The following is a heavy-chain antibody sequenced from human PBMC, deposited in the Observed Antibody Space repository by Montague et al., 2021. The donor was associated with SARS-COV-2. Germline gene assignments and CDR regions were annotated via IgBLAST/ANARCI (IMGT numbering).Heavy chain of an antibody. CDR3: ARAVGKGLPAYEAEGCFDY. J-gene: IGHJ4*02. V-gene: IGHV4-39*07. CDR1: GGSISSSNYF. D-gene: IGHD2-21*01. Sequence: SDTLSLTCTVSGGSISSSNYFWGWIRQPPGKGLEWTGSIYFGGGTYYNPSLKSPVTISVDTSKNQFSLKLTSVTAADTAVYWCARAVGKGLPAYEAEGCFDYWGQGTLVSVSS. CDR2: IYFGGGT.